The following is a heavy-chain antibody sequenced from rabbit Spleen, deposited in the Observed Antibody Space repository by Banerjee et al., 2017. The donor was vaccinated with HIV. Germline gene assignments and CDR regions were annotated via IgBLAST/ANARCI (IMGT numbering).Heavy chain of an antibody. CDR1: GFSFSSSFY. Sequence: EQLEESGGGLVKPEGSLTLTCTASGFSFSSSFYICWVRQAPGKGLEWIGLIYTAGGTTDYANWVNGRFTISSDNAQNTVDLQMNSLTAADTATYFCARGSATMTLVITGYYLSLWGQGTLVTVS. J-gene: IGHJ4*01. V-gene: IGHV1S45*01. CDR3: ARGSATMTLVITGYYLSL. CDR2: IYTAGGTT. D-gene: IGHD2-1*01.